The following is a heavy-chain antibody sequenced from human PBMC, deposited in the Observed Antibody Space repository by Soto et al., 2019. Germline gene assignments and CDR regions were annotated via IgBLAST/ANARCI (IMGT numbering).Heavy chain of an antibody. CDR2: INSDGSST. D-gene: IGHD3-3*01. Sequence: EVQLVESGGGLVQPGGSLRLSCAASGFTFSSYWMHWVRQAPGKGLVWFSRINSDGSSTSYADSVKGRFTISRDNAKNTLYLQMNSLRAEDTAVYYCARDSYYDFWSGYYQSYFDYWGQGTLVTVSS. J-gene: IGHJ4*02. CDR1: GFTFSSYW. CDR3: ARDSYYDFWSGYYQSYFDY. V-gene: IGHV3-74*01.